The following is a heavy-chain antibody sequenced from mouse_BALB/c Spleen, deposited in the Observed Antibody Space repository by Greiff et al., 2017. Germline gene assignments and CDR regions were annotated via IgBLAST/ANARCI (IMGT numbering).Heavy chain of an antibody. CDR1: GFTFSRYG. V-gene: IGHV5-6-3*01. J-gene: IGHJ4*01. CDR2: INSNGGST. Sequence: EVQRVESGGGLVQPGGSLKLSCEASGFTFSRYGMSWVRQTPDKRLELVATINSNGGSTYYPDSVKGRFTISRDNAKNTLYLQMSSLKSEDTAMYYCARDSLRAMDDWGQGTSVTVSS. CDR3: ARDSLRAMDD.